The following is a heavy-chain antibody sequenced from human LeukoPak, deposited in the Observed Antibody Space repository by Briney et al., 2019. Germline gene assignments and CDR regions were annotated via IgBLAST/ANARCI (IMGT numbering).Heavy chain of an antibody. D-gene: IGHD1-1*01. J-gene: IGHJ4*02. CDR3: ARDWSDDNGDY. V-gene: IGHV1-18*04. CDR1: GDTFTGYY. CDR2: ISAYNGNT. Sequence: ASVKVSCKASGDTFTGYYMNWVRQAPGQGLEWMGWISAYNGNTNYAQKLQGRVTITTDTSTSTAYMELRSLRSDDTAVYYCARDWSDDNGDYWGQGTLGIVSS.